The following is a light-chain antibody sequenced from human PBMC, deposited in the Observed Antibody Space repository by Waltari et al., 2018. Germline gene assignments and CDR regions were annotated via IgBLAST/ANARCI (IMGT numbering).Light chain of an antibody. J-gene: IGKJ1*01. CDR1: QSGGRA. V-gene: IGKV3-20*01. CDR2: DAS. Sequence: SCGASQSGGRALAWYQQKPGQAPRLLIYDASSRATGISDKFSGSGSGTDFSLTISRVEPEDFAVYFCQMYVRLPVTFGQGTKVEVK. CDR3: QMYVRLPVT.